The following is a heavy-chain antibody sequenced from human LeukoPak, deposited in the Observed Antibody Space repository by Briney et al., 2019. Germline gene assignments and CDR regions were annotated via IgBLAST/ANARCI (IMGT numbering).Heavy chain of an antibody. CDR2: ISGSGGST. V-gene: IGHV3-23*01. CDR1: VFTFSSYA. CDR3: ARDYGDYKFDY. J-gene: IGHJ4*02. Sequence: GGSLRLSCAASVFTFSSYAMSWLRQAPGKGLEWVSAISGSGGSTYYPDSVKGRFTISRDNSKNRLHLQMNRLRAADTAVYYCARDYGDYKFDYWGQGTLVTVSS. D-gene: IGHD4-17*01.